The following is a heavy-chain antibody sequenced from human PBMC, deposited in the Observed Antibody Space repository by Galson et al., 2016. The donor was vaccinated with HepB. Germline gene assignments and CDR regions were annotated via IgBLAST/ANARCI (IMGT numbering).Heavy chain of an antibody. J-gene: IGHJ6*02. V-gene: IGHV3-20*01. Sequence: SLRLSCAVSGFTFDDYGMTWVRQAPGKGLEWVSGINWSGDSTAYADSVKGRFTMYRDDARNSLYLQMSSLRVEDTAVYQCARGLVGSGMDVWGQGTTVTVS. D-gene: IGHD3-10*01. CDR1: GFTFDDYG. CDR2: INWSGDST. CDR3: ARGLVGSGMDV.